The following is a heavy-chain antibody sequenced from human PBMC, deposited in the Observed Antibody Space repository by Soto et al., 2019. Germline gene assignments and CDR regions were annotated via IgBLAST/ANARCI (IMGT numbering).Heavy chain of an antibody. CDR3: AKVHYDYSYYFDY. J-gene: IGHJ4*02. CDR1: GFSFSSYA. Sequence: EVQLLESGGGLVQPGGSLRLSCAAFGFSFSSYAMSWVRQAPGKGLEWVSAISGSGGSTYYADSVKGRFTISRDNSKNTLYLQMNSLRAEDTALYCCAKVHYDYSYYFDYWGQGTLVTVSS. V-gene: IGHV3-23*01. D-gene: IGHD2-21*01. CDR2: ISGSGGST.